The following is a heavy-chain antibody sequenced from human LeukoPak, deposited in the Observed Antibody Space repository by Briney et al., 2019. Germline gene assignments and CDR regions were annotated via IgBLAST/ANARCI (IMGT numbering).Heavy chain of an antibody. CDR1: GFTFRYYA. J-gene: IGHJ5*02. CDR3: AKDEEGDCSRARCYRWFDP. D-gene: IGHD2-2*01. V-gene: IGHV3-23*01. CDR2: ISDIGGST. Sequence: GGSLRLSCAASGFTFRYYAMSWVRQAPGKGLEWVSSISDIGGSTNYADSVKGRLTISRDNSKNTLYMQMNSLRAEDTAVYYCAKDEEGDCSRARCYRWFDPWGQGTLVTVSS.